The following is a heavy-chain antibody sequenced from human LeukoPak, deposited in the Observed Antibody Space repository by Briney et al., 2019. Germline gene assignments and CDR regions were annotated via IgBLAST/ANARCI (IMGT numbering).Heavy chain of an antibody. Sequence: SETLSLTCIVSGDSITNHYWSWIRQPPGKGLEWIGYIYYSGSTNYNPSLKSRVTISVDTSKNQFSLKLSSVTAADTAVYYCARHGYYYDSSGYFDYWGQGTLVTVSS. D-gene: IGHD3-22*01. CDR1: GDSITNHY. J-gene: IGHJ4*02. CDR3: ARHGYYYDSSGYFDY. CDR2: IYYSGST. V-gene: IGHV4-59*08.